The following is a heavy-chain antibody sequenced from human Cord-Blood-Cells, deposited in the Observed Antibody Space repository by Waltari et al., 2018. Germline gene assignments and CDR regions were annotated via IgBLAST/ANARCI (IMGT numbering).Heavy chain of an antibody. CDR3: ARERDGYCSSTSCNWFDP. CDR1: GYSISSGYY. Sequence: QVRLQESGPGLVKPSETLSLTCTVSGYSISSGYYWGWIRQPPGKGLEWIGSIYHSGSTYYNPSLKSRVTISVDTSKNQFSLKLSSVTAADTAVYYCARERDGYCSSTSCNWFDPWGQGTLVTVSS. V-gene: IGHV4-38-2*02. D-gene: IGHD2-2*03. CDR2: IYHSGST. J-gene: IGHJ5*02.